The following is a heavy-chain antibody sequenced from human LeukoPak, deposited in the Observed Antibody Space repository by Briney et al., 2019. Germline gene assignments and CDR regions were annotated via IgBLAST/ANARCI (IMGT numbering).Heavy chain of an antibody. CDR3: AASLKPGEYYDSSGYSD. D-gene: IGHD3-22*01. V-gene: IGHV3-7*01. Sequence: PGGSLRLSCAASGFTFSSYWMSWVRQAPGKGLEWVANIKQDGSEKYYVDSVKGRFTISRDNAKNSLYLQMNSLRAEDTAVYYRAASLKPGEYYDSSGYSDWGQGTLVTVSS. CDR1: GFTFSSYW. J-gene: IGHJ4*02. CDR2: IKQDGSEK.